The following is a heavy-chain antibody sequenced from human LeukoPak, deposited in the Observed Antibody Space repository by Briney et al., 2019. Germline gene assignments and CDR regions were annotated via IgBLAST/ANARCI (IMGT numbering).Heavy chain of an antibody. J-gene: IGHJ6*02. CDR2: IIPILGIA. D-gene: IGHD3-3*01. CDR1: GYTFTSYG. V-gene: IGHV1-69*04. Sequence: SVKVSCKASGYTFTSYGISWVRQAPGQGLEWMGRIIPILGIANYAQKFQGRVTITADKSTSTAYMELSSLRSEDTAVYYCAREPSVKDFWSGYYGVWGQGTTVTVSS. CDR3: AREPSVKDFWSGYYGV.